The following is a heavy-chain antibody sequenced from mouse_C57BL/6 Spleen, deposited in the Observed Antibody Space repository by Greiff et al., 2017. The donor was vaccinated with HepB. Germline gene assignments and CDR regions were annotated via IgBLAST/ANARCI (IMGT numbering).Heavy chain of an antibody. CDR3: ARIYYGYDWFVY. D-gene: IGHD2-2*01. V-gene: IGHV1-42*01. CDR2: INPSTGGT. J-gene: IGHJ3*01. CDR1: GYSFTGYY. Sequence: VQLKESGPELVKPGASVKISCKASGYSFTGYYMNWVKQSPEKSLEWIGEINPSTGGTTYNQKFKAKATLTVDKSSSTAYMQLKSLTSEDSAVYYCARIYYGYDWFVYWGQGTLVTVSA.